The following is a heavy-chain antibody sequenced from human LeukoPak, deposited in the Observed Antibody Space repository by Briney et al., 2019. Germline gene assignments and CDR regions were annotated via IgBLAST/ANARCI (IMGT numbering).Heavy chain of an antibody. CDR1: GLSFTSSA. D-gene: IGHD3-22*01. CDR2: IVFGSGNT. CDR3: ASGNYYYSSGYYDAFDI. V-gene: IGHV1-58*01. J-gene: IGHJ3*02. Sequence: ASVKVSCKASGLSFTSSAVQWVRQARGQRLEWIGWIVFGSGNTNYAQKFQERVTITRDMSTSTAYMELSSLRSEDTAVYYCASGNYYYSSGYYDAFDIWGQGTMVTVSS.